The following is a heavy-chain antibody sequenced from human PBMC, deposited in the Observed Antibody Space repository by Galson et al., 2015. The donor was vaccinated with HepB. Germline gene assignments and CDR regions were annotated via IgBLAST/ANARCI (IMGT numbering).Heavy chain of an antibody. CDR2: ISANGGVT. J-gene: IGHJ4*02. D-gene: IGHD6-13*01. CDR1: GFTFSSYT. Sequence: LRLSCAASGFTFSSYTMLWVRQAPGKGLEYVSAISANGGVTYYADSVKGRFTISRDNSKNTLYVQMISLRAEDTAVYYCVKGDSSTWYAGGEDWGQGTLVTVSS. V-gene: IGHV3-64*05. CDR3: VKGDSSTWYAGGED.